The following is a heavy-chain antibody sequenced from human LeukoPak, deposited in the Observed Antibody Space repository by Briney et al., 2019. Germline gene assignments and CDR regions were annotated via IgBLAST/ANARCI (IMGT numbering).Heavy chain of an antibody. J-gene: IGHJ4*02. Sequence: ASVKVSCKASGYTFTNYYMHWVRQAPGQGLEWMGKINPSGGSTSYAQKFQGRVTMTRDTSTSTVYMELSSLRSEDTAVYYCARDEKEYIPMGQFDYWGQGTLVTVSS. V-gene: IGHV1-46*01. D-gene: IGHD2/OR15-2a*01. CDR2: INPSGGST. CDR1: GYTFTNYY. CDR3: ARDEKEYIPMGQFDY.